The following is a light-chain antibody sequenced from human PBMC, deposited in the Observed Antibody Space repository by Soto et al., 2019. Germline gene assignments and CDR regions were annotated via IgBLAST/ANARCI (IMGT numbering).Light chain of an antibody. CDR1: QSVSSN. J-gene: IGKJ1*01. Sequence: EIVMTQSPATLSVSPGDRATLSCRASQSVSSNLACYQQKPGQAPRLLIYDASTRATGIPARFSGSGSGTEFTLTISSLQSEDFAVYYCQQYHDWPPRTFGQGTKVEIK. V-gene: IGKV3-15*01. CDR3: QQYHDWPPRT. CDR2: DAS.